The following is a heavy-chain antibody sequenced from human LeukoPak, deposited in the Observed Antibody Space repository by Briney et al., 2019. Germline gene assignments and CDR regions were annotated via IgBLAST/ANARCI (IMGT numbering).Heavy chain of an antibody. D-gene: IGHD1-26*01. CDR3: ARGVGATEYYFDY. V-gene: IGHV4-39*07. Sequence: EPSETLSLTCAVSGGSISSSSYYWGWIRQPPGKGLEWIGSIYYSGSTYYNPSLKSRVTISVDTSKNQFSLKLSSVTAADTAVYYCARGVGATEYYFDYWGQGTLVTVSS. CDR2: IYYSGST. J-gene: IGHJ4*02. CDR1: GGSISSSSYY.